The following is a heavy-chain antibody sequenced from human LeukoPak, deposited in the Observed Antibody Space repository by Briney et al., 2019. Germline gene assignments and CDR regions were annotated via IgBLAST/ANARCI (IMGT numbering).Heavy chain of an antibody. V-gene: IGHV1-46*01. Sequence: ASVKVSCKASGYSLTNYYMHWVRQAPGQGLGWMGLINPSGDSTTYAQNFQGRVTMTRDTSTSTIYMELSSLRSEDTAVYYCARDGNSDSSGYRFDYWGQGTLVTVSS. CDR2: INPSGDST. J-gene: IGHJ4*02. CDR3: ARDGNSDSSGYRFDY. CDR1: GYSLTNYY. D-gene: IGHD3-22*01.